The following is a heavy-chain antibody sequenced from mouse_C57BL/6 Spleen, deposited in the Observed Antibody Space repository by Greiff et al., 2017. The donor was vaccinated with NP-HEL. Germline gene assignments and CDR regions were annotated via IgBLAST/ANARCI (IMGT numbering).Heavy chain of an antibody. J-gene: IGHJ1*03. CDR1: GYTFTDYY. V-gene: IGHV1-19*01. CDR3: ARHYGSSYWYFDV. D-gene: IGHD1-1*01. Sequence: VQLQQSGPVLVKPGASVKMSCKASGYTFTDYYMNWVKQSHGKSLEWIGVINPYNGGTSYNQKFKGKATLTVDKSSSTAYMGLNSLTSEDFAVYYCARHYGSSYWYFDVWGTGTTVTVSS. CDR2: INPYNGGT.